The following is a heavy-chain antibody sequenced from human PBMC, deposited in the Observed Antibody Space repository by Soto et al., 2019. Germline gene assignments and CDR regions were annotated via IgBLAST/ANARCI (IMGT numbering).Heavy chain of an antibody. CDR3: ASPDQTGYYYYYGMDV. J-gene: IGHJ6*02. Sequence: GGSLRLSCAASGFTFSSYAMSWVRQAPGKGLEWVSAISGSGGSTYYADSVKGRFTISRDNSKNTLYLQMNSRRAEDTAVYYCASPDQTGYYYYYGMDVWGQGTTVTVSS. V-gene: IGHV3-23*01. D-gene: IGHD2-2*01. CDR1: GFTFSSYA. CDR2: ISGSGGST.